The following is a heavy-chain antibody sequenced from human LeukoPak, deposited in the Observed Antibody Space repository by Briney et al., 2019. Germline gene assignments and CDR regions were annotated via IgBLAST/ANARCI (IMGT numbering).Heavy chain of an antibody. D-gene: IGHD2-2*03. CDR3: AKAQSWIYYFDY. CDR1: GFTFSTYA. CDR2: ISGSGATA. J-gene: IGHJ4*02. Sequence: GGSLRLSCAASGFTFSTYAMSWVRQAPGKGLEWVSSISGSGATANYADSVKGRFTISRDNSKNTLYLQMNNLRAEDTAVYFCAKAQSWIYYFDYWGQGTLVTVSS. V-gene: IGHV3-23*01.